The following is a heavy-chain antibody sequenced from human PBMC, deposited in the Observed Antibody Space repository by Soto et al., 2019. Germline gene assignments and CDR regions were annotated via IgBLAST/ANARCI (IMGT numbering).Heavy chain of an antibody. V-gene: IGHV3-23*04. CDR2: ISGSGGST. Sequence: VQLVQSGAEVKKPGSSVKVSCKASGGTFSSYAISWVRQAPGKGLEWVSAISGSGGSTYYADSVKGRFTISRDNSKNTLYLQMNSLRAEDTAVYYCAKSSTMIVVVKDYWGQGTLVTVSS. J-gene: IGHJ4*02. CDR1: GGTFSSYA. CDR3: AKSSTMIVVVKDY. D-gene: IGHD3-22*01.